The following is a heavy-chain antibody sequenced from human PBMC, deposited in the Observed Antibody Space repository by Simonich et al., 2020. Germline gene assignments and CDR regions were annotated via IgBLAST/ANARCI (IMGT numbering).Heavy chain of an antibody. J-gene: IGHJ4*02. CDR3: ARDYDILTGYYPPDY. Sequence: QVQLVQSGAEVKKPGASVKVSCKASGYTFTSYGISWVRQAPGQGLEWMGCISAYKGNTNIEQQLRGRVTMTTDTSTSTAYMELRSLRSDDTAVYYCARDYDILTGYYPPDYWGQGTLVTVSS. CDR2: ISAYKGNT. V-gene: IGHV1-18*01. D-gene: IGHD3-9*01. CDR1: GYTFTSYG.